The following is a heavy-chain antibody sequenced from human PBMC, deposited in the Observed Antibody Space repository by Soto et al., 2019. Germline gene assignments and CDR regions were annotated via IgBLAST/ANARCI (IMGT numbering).Heavy chain of an antibody. CDR2: ISGSGGST. D-gene: IGHD2-15*01. V-gene: IGHV3-23*01. J-gene: IGHJ4*02. Sequence: GVLRLSCAASGFTFSSYAMSWVRQAPGKGLEWVSAISGSGGSTYYADSVKGRFTISRDNSKNTLYLQMNSLRAEDTAVYYCAKGYCSGGSCHVFDYWGQGTLVTVSS. CDR1: GFTFSSYA. CDR3: AKGYCSGGSCHVFDY.